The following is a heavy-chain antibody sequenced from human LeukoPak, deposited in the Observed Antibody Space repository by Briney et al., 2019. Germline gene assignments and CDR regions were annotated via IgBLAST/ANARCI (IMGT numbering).Heavy chain of an antibody. CDR1: GFTFSSYA. J-gene: IGHJ3*02. CDR3: AIMTTVTSYAFDI. V-gene: IGHV3-21*01. D-gene: IGHD4-17*01. CDR2: ISSSSSYI. Sequence: GGSLRLSCAASGFTFSSYAMSWVRQAPGKGLEWVSSISSSSSYIYYADSVKGRFTISRDNAKNSLYLQMNSLRAEDTAVYYCAIMTTVTSYAFDIWGQGTMVTVSS.